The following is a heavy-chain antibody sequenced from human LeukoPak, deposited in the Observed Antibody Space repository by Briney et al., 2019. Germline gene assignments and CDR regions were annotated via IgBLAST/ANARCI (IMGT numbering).Heavy chain of an antibody. J-gene: IGHJ4*02. CDR2: ISGSGERT. V-gene: IGHV3-23*01. Sequence: PGGSLRLSCAASGFTFSSYGMSWVRQAPGKGLEWVSAISGSGERTYYADSVKGRFTISRDNSKNTLYLQMNSLRAEDTAVYYCAKDRGIISDYWSQGILVTVSS. CDR1: GFTFSSYG. D-gene: IGHD3-10*01. CDR3: AKDRGIISDY.